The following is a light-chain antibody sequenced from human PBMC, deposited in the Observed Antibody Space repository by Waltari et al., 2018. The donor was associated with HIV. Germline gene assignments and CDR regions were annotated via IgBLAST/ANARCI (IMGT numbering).Light chain of an antibody. V-gene: IGLV1-44*01. CDR3: AAWDDSLKGGA. Sequence: QSVLAQPPSASGTPGQRVTISCSGSTSNIEGNTVIWYQQLPGTAPKLLIYSNNARPSGVPDRLSGSTSGTSASLVISGLQSEDEADYYCAAWDDSLKGGAFGTGTKVTVL. CDR1: TSNIEGNT. J-gene: IGLJ1*01. CDR2: SNN.